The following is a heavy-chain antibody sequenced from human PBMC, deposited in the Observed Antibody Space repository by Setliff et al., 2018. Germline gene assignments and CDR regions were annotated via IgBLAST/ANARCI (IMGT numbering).Heavy chain of an antibody. V-gene: IGHV4-4*07. D-gene: IGHD6-19*01. Sequence: SETLSLTCTVSGGSISSYYWSWIRQPAGKGLEWIGHTYIGGSANYNPSLKSRVTMSIDTSKNQFSLKLNSVAAADMAVYYCAREQWLDPPGYYYMDVWAKGTTVTVSS. CDR2: TYIGGSA. J-gene: IGHJ6*03. CDR1: GGSISSYY. CDR3: AREQWLDPPGYYYMDV.